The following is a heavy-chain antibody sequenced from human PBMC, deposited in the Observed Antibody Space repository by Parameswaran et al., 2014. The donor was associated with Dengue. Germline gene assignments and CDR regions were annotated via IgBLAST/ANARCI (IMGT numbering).Heavy chain of an antibody. Sequence: RWIRQPPGKGLEWVSVIYSGGSTYYADSVKGRFTISRDNSKNTLYLQMNSLRAEDTAVYYCAGTWALFPDRVWGSYRNEYYYYGMDVWGQGTTVTVSS. CDR3: AGTWALFPDRVWGSYRNEYYYYGMDV. V-gene: IGHV3-53*01. CDR2: IYSGGST. D-gene: IGHD3-16*02. J-gene: IGHJ6*02.